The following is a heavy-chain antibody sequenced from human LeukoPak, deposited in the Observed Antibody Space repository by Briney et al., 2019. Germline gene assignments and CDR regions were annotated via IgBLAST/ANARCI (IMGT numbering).Heavy chain of an antibody. CDR2: IHYSGST. CDR3: ARYIVVVVAATLASWFDP. V-gene: IGHV4-39*01. D-gene: IGHD2-15*01. CDR1: GGSISSSSYY. Sequence: SETLSLTCTVSGGSISSSSYYWGWIRQPPGKGLEWIGSIHYSGSTYYNPSLKSRVTISVDTSKNQFSLKLSSVTAADTAVYYCARYIVVVVAATLASWFDPWGQGTLVTVSS. J-gene: IGHJ5*02.